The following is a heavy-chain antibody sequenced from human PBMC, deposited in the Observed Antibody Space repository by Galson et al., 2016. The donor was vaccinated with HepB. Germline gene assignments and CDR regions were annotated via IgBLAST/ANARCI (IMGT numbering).Heavy chain of an antibody. CDR1: GYSFTIYW. D-gene: IGHD3-10*01. CDR2: IYPGDSTA. CDR3: AREEFFQF. Sequence: QSGAEVKRPGESLKISCQRSGYSFTIYWIAWVRQMPGKGLEWMGVIYPGDSTARYGPSFQGQVTMSVDKSINTAYLELTSLKASDTAMYFCAREEFFQFWGQGTLVTVSS. J-gene: IGHJ1*01. V-gene: IGHV5-51*01.